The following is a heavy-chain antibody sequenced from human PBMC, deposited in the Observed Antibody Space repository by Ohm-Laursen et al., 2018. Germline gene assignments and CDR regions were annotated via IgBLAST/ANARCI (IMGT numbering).Heavy chain of an antibody. V-gene: IGHV3-7*01. CDR2: INKDDSEK. J-gene: IGHJ4*02. CDR1: GFTVSNYW. CDR3: ARGSEGPSPPY. Sequence: SLRLSCAASGFTVSNYWMSWVRQPPGKGLAWVANINKDDSEKYYVDSVKGRFTISKDNAKNSLYLQMNSLKFEDTAVYYCARGSEGPSPPYWGQGTLVTVSS.